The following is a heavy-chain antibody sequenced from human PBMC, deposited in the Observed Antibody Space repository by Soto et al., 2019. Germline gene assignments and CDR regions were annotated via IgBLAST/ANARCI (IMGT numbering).Heavy chain of an antibody. CDR2: MKEDGSEK. Sequence: EVQLVESRGGVVQPGGSLRLSCAASGFTFSHDWMTWVRQAPGKGLEWVANMKEDGSEKNYVDSVKGRFTISRDNAKHSLDLQMNGLRAEDTAMYSGARGGSESDYWGQGTLVTVSS. CDR1: GFTFSHDW. V-gene: IGHV3-7*01. CDR3: ARGGSESDY. D-gene: IGHD3-16*01. J-gene: IGHJ4*02.